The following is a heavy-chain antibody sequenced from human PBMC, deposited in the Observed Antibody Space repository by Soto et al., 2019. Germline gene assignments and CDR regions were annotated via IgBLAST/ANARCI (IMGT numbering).Heavy chain of an antibody. CDR3: AAHGWEPRLHNLFHY. CDR2: LIPVFETP. CDR1: GGTFTTFA. Sequence: QVQLVQSGAEVKKPGSSVTVSCTISGGTFTTFAFTWVRQAHGQGLEWMGGLIPVFETPNYAQKFQGRVTITADESTGTVYMDLNSLESEDTAMYYCAAHGWEPRLHNLFHYWVQGALVTVSS. J-gene: IGHJ4*02. D-gene: IGHD1-26*01. V-gene: IGHV1-69*01.